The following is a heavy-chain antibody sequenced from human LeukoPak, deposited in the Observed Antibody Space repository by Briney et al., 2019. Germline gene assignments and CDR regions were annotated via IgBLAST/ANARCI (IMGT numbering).Heavy chain of an antibody. J-gene: IGHJ4*02. CDR3: ARGSGQAPYYSDSSGYDY. D-gene: IGHD3-22*01. CDR2: PYSSGST. V-gene: IGHV3-66*02. Sequence: PGGSLRLSCAASGFSVNYNYMSWVRQAPGKGLEWVSVPYSSGSTYYADSVKGRFSISRDNSKNTLYLQMNSLKTEDTAVYYCARGSGQAPYYSDSSGYDYWGQGTLVTVSS. CDR1: GFSVNYNY.